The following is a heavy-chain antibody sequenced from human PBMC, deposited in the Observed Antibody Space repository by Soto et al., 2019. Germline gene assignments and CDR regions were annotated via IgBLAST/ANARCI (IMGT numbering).Heavy chain of an antibody. CDR3: SRGAGAVAGTQVDY. J-gene: IGHJ4*02. CDR1: GGTFGIYS. V-gene: IGHV1-69*12. D-gene: IGHD6-19*01. CDR2: IIPVFGTA. Sequence: QVQLVQSGAEVKKPGSSVKVSCKASGGTFGIYSITWVRQAPGQGLEWMGGIIPVFGTAKTAQKFQGRVTITADESTSTSYMELSRLRSEDTAVYYCSRGAGAVAGTQVDYWGQGTLVSVSS.